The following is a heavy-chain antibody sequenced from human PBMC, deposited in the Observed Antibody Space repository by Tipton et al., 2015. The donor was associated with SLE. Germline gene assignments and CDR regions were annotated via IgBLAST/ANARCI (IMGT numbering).Heavy chain of an antibody. CDR3: ARGRIARIDY. CDR1: GGSISSSSYY. Sequence: TLSLTCTVSGGSISSSSYYWGWIRQPPGKGLEWIGSIYYSGSTYYNPSLKSRVTISVDTSKNQFSLKLSSVTAADTAVYYCARGRIARIDYWGQGTLVTVSS. CDR2: IYYSGST. D-gene: IGHD2-15*01. V-gene: IGHV4-39*07. J-gene: IGHJ4*02.